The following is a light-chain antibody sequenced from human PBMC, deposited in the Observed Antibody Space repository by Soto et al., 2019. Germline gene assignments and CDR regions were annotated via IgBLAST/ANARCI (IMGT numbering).Light chain of an antibody. CDR3: SSHGGANNFYV. CDR1: SSDIGAYNY. Sequence: QSAQTHHPSASCSPGQSVTSSCTGTSSDIGAYNYVSWYQQPPGKVPKLIIHEVTQRPSGVPDRSSASKSGNTAFLTVSGLQAEDEADYYCSSHGGANNFYVFGHGTRGTVL. J-gene: IGLJ1*01. V-gene: IGLV2-8*01. CDR2: EVT.